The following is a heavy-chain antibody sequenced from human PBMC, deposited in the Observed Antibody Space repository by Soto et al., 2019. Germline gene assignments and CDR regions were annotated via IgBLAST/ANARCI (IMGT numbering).Heavy chain of an antibody. CDR2: IYYSGST. CDR3: AKDRPRRTSGYFFDY. D-gene: IGHD1-1*01. V-gene: IGHV4-59*12. CDR1: GGSISSYY. Sequence: SETLSLTCTVSGGSISSYYWSWIRQPPGKGLEWIGYIYYSGSTNYNPSLKSRVTISVDTSKNTVSLHMNSLRAEDTALYYCAKDRPRRTSGYFFDYWGQGTPVTVS. J-gene: IGHJ4*02.